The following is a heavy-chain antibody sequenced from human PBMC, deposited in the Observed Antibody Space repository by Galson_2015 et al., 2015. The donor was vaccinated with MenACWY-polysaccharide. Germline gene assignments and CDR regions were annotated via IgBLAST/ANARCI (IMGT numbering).Heavy chain of an antibody. D-gene: IGHD2-15*01. Sequence: SLRLSCAVSGITFSRDGFHWVRQAPGKGLEWVAVSRSHNSKQFYADSVKGRFTVSRDESTSTLYLQMNSLRPEDTAVYYCARDRPDCSVGTCLPGNYFDYWGQGTLVTVSS. CDR1: GITFSRDG. J-gene: IGHJ4*02. CDR3: ARDRPDCSVGTCLPGNYFDY. V-gene: IGHV3-30-3*01. CDR2: SRSHNSKQ.